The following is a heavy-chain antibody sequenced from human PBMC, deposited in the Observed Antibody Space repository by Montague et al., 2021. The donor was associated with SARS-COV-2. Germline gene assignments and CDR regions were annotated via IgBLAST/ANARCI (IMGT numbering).Heavy chain of an antibody. V-gene: IGHV6-1*01. CDR3: ARGWFSPMIVVVIRGPFDY. CDR1: GDSVSSNSAA. J-gene: IGHJ4*02. D-gene: IGHD3-22*01. Sequence: CAISGDSVSSNSAAWNWIRQSPSRGLEWLGRTYYRSKWYNDYAVSVKSRITINPGTSKNQFSLQLSSVTAADTAVYYCARGWFSPMIVVVIRGPFDYWGQGTLVTVSS. CDR2: TYYRSKWYN.